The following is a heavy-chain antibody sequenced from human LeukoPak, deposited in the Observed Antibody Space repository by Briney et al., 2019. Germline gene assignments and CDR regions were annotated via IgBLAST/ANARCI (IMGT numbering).Heavy chain of an antibody. J-gene: IGHJ4*02. V-gene: IGHV3-33*01. Sequence: GGSLRLSCAASGFTFSSYGMHWVRQAPGKGLEWVAVIWYDGSNKYYADSVKGRFTISRDNSKNTLYLQMNSLRAEDTAVYYCARDLRDFEKNWGLGGYWGQGTLVTVSS. CDR2: IWYDGSNK. CDR1: GFTFSSYG. D-gene: IGHD7-27*01. CDR3: ARDLRDFEKNWGLGGY.